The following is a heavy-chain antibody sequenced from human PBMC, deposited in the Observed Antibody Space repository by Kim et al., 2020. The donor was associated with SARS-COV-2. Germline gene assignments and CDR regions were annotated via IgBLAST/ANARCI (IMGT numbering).Heavy chain of an antibody. CDR3: VKDRKYSFGPHSWYFDR. CDR2: ISWNRGNI. V-gene: IGHV3-9*01. CDR1: GFTFDDYA. Sequence: GGSLRLSCAASGFTFDDYAMHWVGQAPGKGLEWVSGISWNRGNIGYADSVKGRFTISRDNAKNSLYLQMSSLRAGDTALYYCVKDRKYSFGPHSWYFDRWGRGTLVTVSS. J-gene: IGHJ2*01. D-gene: IGHD5-18*01.